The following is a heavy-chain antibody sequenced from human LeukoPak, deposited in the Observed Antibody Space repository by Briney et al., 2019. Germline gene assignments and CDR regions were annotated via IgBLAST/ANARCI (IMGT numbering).Heavy chain of an antibody. J-gene: IGHJ3*02. CDR2: ISGSGGST. CDR1: GFTFSSYG. V-gene: IGHV3-23*01. Sequence: WGSLRLSCAASGFTFSSYGMHWVRQVPGKGLEWVSAISGSGGSTYYADSVKGRLTISRDNSKNTLYLQMNSLRAEDTAVYYCVKVGEHQLLLYAFDMWGQGTMVTVSS. D-gene: IGHD2-2*01. CDR3: VKVGEHQLLLYAFDM.